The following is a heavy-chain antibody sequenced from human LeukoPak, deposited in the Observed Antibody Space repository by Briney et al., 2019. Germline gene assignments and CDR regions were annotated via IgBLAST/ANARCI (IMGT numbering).Heavy chain of an antibody. V-gene: IGHV3-15*07. CDR3: ARDSYGKNYFDY. D-gene: IGHD5-18*01. CDR2: IRSNSDGGTI. CDR1: GFTFSNVW. Sequence: GGSLRLSCATSGFTFSNVWMNWVRQAPGKGLEWVGRIRSNSDGGTIDYAAPVKGRFTLSRDDSKTTLYLQMNSLRAEDTAVYYCARDSYGKNYFDYWGQGTLVTVSS. J-gene: IGHJ4*02.